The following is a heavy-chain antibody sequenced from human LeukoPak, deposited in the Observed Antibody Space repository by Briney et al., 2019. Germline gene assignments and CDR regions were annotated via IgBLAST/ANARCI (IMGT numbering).Heavy chain of an antibody. J-gene: IGHJ6*03. Sequence: SETLSLTCTVSGGSISSYYWSWIRQPAGKGLKWIGRIYTSGSTNYNPSLKSRVTMSVDTSKNQFSLKLSSVTAADTAVYYCARDKPDVDTAMEAYYYYMDVWGKGTTVTVSS. CDR3: ARDKPDVDTAMEAYYYYMDV. CDR2: IYTSGST. D-gene: IGHD5-18*01. CDR1: GGSISSYY. V-gene: IGHV4-4*07.